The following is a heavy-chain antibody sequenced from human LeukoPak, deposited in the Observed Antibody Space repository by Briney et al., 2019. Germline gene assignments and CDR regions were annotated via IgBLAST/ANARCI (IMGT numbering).Heavy chain of an antibody. CDR3: ARSKPVVAAMARKYYFDY. CDR1: GGSIGTYY. CDR2: SHYSGST. D-gene: IGHD2-15*01. V-gene: IGHV4-59*12. J-gene: IGHJ4*02. Sequence: SETLSLTCTVSGGSIGTYYWTWIRQPPGKGLEWIGFSHYSGSTNYNPSLKSRVTISVDTSKNQFSLKLSSATAADTAVYYCARSKPVVAAMARKYYFDYWGQGTLVTVSS.